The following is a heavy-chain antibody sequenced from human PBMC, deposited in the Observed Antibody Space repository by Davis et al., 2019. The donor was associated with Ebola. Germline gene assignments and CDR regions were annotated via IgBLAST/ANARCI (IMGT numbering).Heavy chain of an antibody. CDR1: GFTFSISG. V-gene: IGHV3-33*08. J-gene: IGHJ4*02. CDR3: AIPDCSGSNCYSVYIKN. Sequence: GESLKISCAASGFTFSISGMHWVRQAPDKGLEWVAVIWYDGSRKYYADSVKGRFTISRDNSNNLLYLQMNSLRAEDTAVYYCAIPDCSGSNCYSVYIKNWGQGTLVTVSS. CDR2: IWYDGSRK. D-gene: IGHD2-15*01.